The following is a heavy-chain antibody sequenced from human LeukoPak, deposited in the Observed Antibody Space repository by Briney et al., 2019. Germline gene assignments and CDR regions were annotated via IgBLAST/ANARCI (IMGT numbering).Heavy chain of an antibody. J-gene: IGHJ4*02. Sequence: PGGSLRLSCAASGFTFSDYAMNWVRQAPGKGLEWVSYISSSANIIYYEDSVKGRVTISRDNAKNSLYLQMNSLRAEDTAVYYCARAILYPYYFDYWGQGTLVTVSS. V-gene: IGHV3-48*03. D-gene: IGHD2-8*01. CDR3: ARAILYPYYFDY. CDR1: GFTFSDYA. CDR2: ISSSANII.